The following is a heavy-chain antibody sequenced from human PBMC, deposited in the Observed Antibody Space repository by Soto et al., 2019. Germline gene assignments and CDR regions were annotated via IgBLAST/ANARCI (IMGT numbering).Heavy chain of an antibody. CDR1: GFTFDDYA. J-gene: IGHJ4*02. CDR3: AKGQFDY. CDR2: ISWNSGSI. V-gene: IGHV3-9*01. Sequence: GGSLRLSCAASGFTFDDYAMHWVRQAPGKGLEWVSGISWNSGSIGYADSVKGRFTISRDNAKNSLYLQMNSLRAEDTALYYCAKGQFDYWGQGTLVTVSS.